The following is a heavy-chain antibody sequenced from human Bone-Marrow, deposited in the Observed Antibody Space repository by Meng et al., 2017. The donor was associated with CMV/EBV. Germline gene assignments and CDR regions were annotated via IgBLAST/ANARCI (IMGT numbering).Heavy chain of an antibody. J-gene: IGHJ6*02. D-gene: IGHD2-2*03. V-gene: IGHV3-23*01. Sequence: GESLKISCAASGFTFSSYSMNWVRQAPGKGLEWVSAISGSGGSTYYADSVKGRFTISRDNSKNTLYLQMNSLRAEDTAVYYCAKSLGYCSSTSCYGTRYYYYYYGMDFWGQGTMVTVSS. CDR1: GFTFSSYS. CDR3: AKSLGYCSSTSCYGTRYYYYYYGMDF. CDR2: ISGSGGST.